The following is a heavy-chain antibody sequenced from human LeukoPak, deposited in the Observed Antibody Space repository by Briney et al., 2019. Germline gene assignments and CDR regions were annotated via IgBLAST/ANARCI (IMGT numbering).Heavy chain of an antibody. CDR1: GGSISSTSYY. Sequence: SETLSLTCTVSGGSISSTSYYWAWIRQPPGKGLEWIGSIYYGGSTNYNPSLKSRVTISVDTSKNQFSLKLSSVTAADTAVYYCARDTDAFDIWGQGTMVTVSS. V-gene: IGHV4-39*07. CDR3: ARDTDAFDI. J-gene: IGHJ3*02. CDR2: IYYGGST.